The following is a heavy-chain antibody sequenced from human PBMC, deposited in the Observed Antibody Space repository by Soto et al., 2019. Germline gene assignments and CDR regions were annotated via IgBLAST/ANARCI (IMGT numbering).Heavy chain of an antibody. CDR1: GFSFSSYG. V-gene: IGHV3-33*01. CDR2: IWYDGSNK. CDR3: ARDRGNYYDIDY. Sequence: QVHLVESGGGVVQPGRSLSLSCAASGFSFSSYGMHWVRQAPGTGLEWVTVIWYDGSNKYYADSVKGRFIISRDNSKNPLYLQTTSLRAEDTAVYYCARDRGNYYDIDYWGQGTLVTVSS. D-gene: IGHD1-26*01. J-gene: IGHJ4*02.